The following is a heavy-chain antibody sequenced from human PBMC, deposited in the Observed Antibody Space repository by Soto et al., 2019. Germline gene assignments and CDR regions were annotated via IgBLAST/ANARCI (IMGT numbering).Heavy chain of an antibody. D-gene: IGHD1-26*01. CDR2: IIPMFGTP. CDR1: GDAFTNYI. J-gene: IGHJ4*02. V-gene: IGHV1-69*01. CDR3: ARGRDQPPVGLYFDS. Sequence: QVQLVQSGAEVKKPGSSVKVSCKASGDAFTNYIFDWVRQAPGQGLEWMGGIIPMFGTPKYAHTFQDRVTISADVSTGTAYLELTSLRVDDTAVYYCARGRDQPPVGLYFDSWGEGTRVTVSS.